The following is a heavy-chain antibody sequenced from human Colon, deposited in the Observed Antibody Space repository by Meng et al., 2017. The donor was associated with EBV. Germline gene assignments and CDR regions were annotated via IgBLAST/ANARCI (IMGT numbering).Heavy chain of an antibody. Sequence: VPLQEAGPGLVKPSGTLSLTFAGSGGSISGTNWWSWVRQPPGKGLEWIGEIYHSGSTNYNPSLKSRVTISVDKSKNQFSLKLNSVTAADTAVYYCARTAYFDFQRAFGYWGQGTLVTVSS. V-gene: IGHV4-4*02. D-gene: IGHD2/OR15-2a*01. CDR2: IYHSGST. J-gene: IGHJ4*02. CDR3: ARTAYFDFQRAFGY. CDR1: GGSISGTNW.